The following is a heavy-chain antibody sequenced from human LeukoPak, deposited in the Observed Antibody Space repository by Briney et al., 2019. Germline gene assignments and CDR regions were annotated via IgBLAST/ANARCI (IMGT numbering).Heavy chain of an antibody. J-gene: IGHJ4*02. CDR2: IYDRGST. V-gene: IGHV4-59*01. Sequence: SETLSLTCAVSGGSISSYYWSWIRQPPGKGLEWIGNIYDRGSTKYNPSLKSRVTISVDTSKNQFSLRLSSVTAADTAVYYCARGRTFDNWGQGTLVTVSS. CDR3: ARGRTFDN. CDR1: GGSISSYY.